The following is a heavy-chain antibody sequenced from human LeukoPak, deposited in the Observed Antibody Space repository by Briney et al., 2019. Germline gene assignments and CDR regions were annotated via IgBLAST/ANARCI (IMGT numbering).Heavy chain of an antibody. CDR1: GITFTSHA. CDR3: AKGGVATMRDGYNYYYYYMEV. Sequence: SGGSLRLSCAASGITFTSHAMSWVRQAPGKGLGWVSLISGSGGHTYYGDSVKGRFTISRDNSKSTLYLQMNSLRAEDTAVYYCAKGGVATMRDGYNYYYYYMEVWGRGTTVTVSS. J-gene: IGHJ6*03. D-gene: IGHD5-24*01. CDR2: ISGSGGHT. V-gene: IGHV3-23*01.